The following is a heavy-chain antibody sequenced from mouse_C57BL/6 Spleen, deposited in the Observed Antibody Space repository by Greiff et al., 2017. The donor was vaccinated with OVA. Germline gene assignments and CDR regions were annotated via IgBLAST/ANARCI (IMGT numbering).Heavy chain of an antibody. CDR1: GFTFSSYA. Sequence: EVMLVESGGGLVKPGGSLKLSCAAFGFTFSSYAMSWVRQTPEKRLEWVATISDGGSYTYYPDNVKGRFTISRDNAKNNLYLQMSHLKSEDTAMYYCARAGYYDGYYDWFAYWGQGTLVTVSA. CDR2: ISDGGSYT. CDR3: ARAGYYDGYYDWFAY. V-gene: IGHV5-4*03. D-gene: IGHD2-3*01. J-gene: IGHJ3*01.